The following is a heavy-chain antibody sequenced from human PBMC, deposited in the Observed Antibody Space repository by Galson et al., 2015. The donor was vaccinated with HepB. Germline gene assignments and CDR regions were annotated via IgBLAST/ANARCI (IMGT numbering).Heavy chain of an antibody. CDR3: ARPSFCRGGRCYASFDS. Sequence: SVKVSCKASGYTFADYFIHWVRQAPGQGLEWMGVINPSGGGTSYAQKLQGRVTMTRDTSTSTTYMELSSLRSEDTAVYFCARPSFCRGGRCYASFDSWGQGTLFTVSS. CDR2: INPSGGGT. CDR1: GYTFADYF. V-gene: IGHV1-46*04. J-gene: IGHJ4*02. D-gene: IGHD2-15*01.